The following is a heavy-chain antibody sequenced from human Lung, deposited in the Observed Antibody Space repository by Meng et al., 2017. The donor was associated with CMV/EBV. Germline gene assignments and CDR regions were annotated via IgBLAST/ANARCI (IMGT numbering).Heavy chain of an antibody. J-gene: IGHJ4*02. CDR3: VKDFLGAGDF. CDR1: GFSFSDNY. Sequence: GGSLRLXXAASGFSFSDNYMDWFRQAPGKGLECVGRIRDKAATYSTEYAASVRGRFTISRDDSKNSLYLQMNSLKIEDTAVYYCVKDFLGAGDFWGRGTPVTVSS. V-gene: IGHV3-72*01. D-gene: IGHD2-15*01. CDR2: IRDKAATYST.